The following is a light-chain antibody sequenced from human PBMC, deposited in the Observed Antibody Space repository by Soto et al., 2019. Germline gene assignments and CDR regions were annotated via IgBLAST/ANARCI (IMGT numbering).Light chain of an antibody. CDR3: QQYDNLPPA. Sequence: IQMTQSPSSLSASVGDRVTITCQASQDISNYLNWFQQKPGKAPQLLIYDASTLEPGVPSRFSGSGCGSDFTFTISSLQPEDVATYYCQQYDNLPPACGGGTKIEIK. CDR1: QDISNY. J-gene: IGKJ4*01. CDR2: DAS. V-gene: IGKV1-33*01.